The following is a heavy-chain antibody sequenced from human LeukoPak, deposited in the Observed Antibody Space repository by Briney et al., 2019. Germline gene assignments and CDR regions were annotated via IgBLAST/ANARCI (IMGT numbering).Heavy chain of an antibody. D-gene: IGHD2-2*01. J-gene: IGHJ6*03. V-gene: IGHV3-23*01. Sequence: GGSLRLSCAASGFTFSSYAMSWVRQAPGKGLEWVSAISGSGGSTYYADSVKGRFTISRDNSKNTLYLQMNSLRAEDTGVYYCAKGVYSSSTSCYYYYYMDVWGKGTTVTVSS. CDR1: GFTFSSYA. CDR2: ISGSGGST. CDR3: AKGVYSSSTSCYYYYYMDV.